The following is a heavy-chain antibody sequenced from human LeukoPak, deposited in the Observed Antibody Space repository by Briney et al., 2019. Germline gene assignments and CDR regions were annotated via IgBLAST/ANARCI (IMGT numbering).Heavy chain of an antibody. D-gene: IGHD5-12*01. Sequence: SETLSLTCTVSGGSISSDGYYWNWIRQHPGKGLEWIGYIYYSGGTYYNPSLESRVTISVDTSKNQFSLKLSSVTDADTAVNYCARGRGGYTRFDYWGQGILVTVSS. CDR1: GGSISSDGYY. V-gene: IGHV4-31*03. CDR3: ARGRGGYTRFDY. CDR2: IYYSGGT. J-gene: IGHJ4*02.